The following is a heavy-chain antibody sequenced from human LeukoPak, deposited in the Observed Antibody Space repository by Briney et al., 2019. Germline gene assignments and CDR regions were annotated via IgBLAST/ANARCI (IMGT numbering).Heavy chain of an antibody. Sequence: GASVKVSCKASGYTFTSYDINWVRQAPGQGLEWMGRIIPIFGTANYAQKFQGRVTITTDESTSTAYMELSSLRSEDTAVYYCARDLAAADRSPPDYWGQGTLVTVSS. CDR3: ARDLAAADRSPPDY. J-gene: IGHJ4*02. CDR1: GYTFTSYD. CDR2: IIPIFGTA. V-gene: IGHV1-69*05. D-gene: IGHD6-13*01.